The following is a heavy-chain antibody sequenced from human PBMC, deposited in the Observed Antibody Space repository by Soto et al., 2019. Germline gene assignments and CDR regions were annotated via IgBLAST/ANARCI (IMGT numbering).Heavy chain of an antibody. V-gene: IGHV1-8*01. Sequence: ASVKVSCKASGYTFTSYDINWVRQATGQGLEWMGWMNPNSGNTGYAQKFQGRVTMTRNTSISTAYMELSSLRSEDTAVYYCARGLSSSWYIGKDYYGMDVWGQATTVTVSS. CDR1: GYTFTSYD. CDR3: ARGLSSSWYIGKDYYGMDV. J-gene: IGHJ6*02. D-gene: IGHD6-13*01. CDR2: MNPNSGNT.